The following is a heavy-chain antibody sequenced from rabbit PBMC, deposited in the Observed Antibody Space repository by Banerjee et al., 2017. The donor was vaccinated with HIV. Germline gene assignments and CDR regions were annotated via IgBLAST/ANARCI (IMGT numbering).Heavy chain of an antibody. J-gene: IGHJ4*01. CDR1: GIDFSSYG. CDR2: IYPDYGST. CDR3: ARDQYTSSRGYFSL. D-gene: IGHD1-1*01. Sequence: QEQLEESGGGLVTLGGSLTLTCKASGIDFSSYGISWVRQVPGKGLEWIAYIYPDYGSTNYASWVTGRYTISLDNAQNTVFLQMTSLTDADTATYFCARDQYTSSRGYFSLWDQGTLVTVS. V-gene: IGHV1S47*01.